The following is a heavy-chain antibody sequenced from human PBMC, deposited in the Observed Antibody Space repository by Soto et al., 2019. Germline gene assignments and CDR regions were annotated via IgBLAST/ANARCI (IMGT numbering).Heavy chain of an antibody. V-gene: IGHV3-30-3*01. CDR3: ARVPHPLRSSWYEEVDDYYYYGMDV. CDR1: GFTFSSYA. D-gene: IGHD6-13*01. Sequence: QVQLVESGGGVVQPGRSLRLSCAASGFTFSSYAMHWVRQAPGKGLEWVAVISYDGSNKYYADSVKGRFTISRDNSKNTLYLQMNSLRAEDTAVYYCARVPHPLRSSWYEEVDDYYYYGMDVWGQGTTVTVSS. J-gene: IGHJ6*02. CDR2: ISYDGSNK.